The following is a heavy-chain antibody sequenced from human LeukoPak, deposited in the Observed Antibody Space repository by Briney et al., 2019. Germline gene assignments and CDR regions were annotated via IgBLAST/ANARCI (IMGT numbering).Heavy chain of an antibody. CDR3: ARAGDYYDSSGYYNTPGAFDI. V-gene: IGHV3-21*01. CDR2: ISSSSSYI. J-gene: IGHJ3*02. CDR1: GFTFSDFW. D-gene: IGHD3-22*01. Sequence: GGSLRLSCAGSGFTFSDFWMTWVRQTPGKGLEWVSSISSSSSYIYYADSVKGRFTISRDNAKNSLYLQMNSLRAEDTAVYYCARAGDYYDSSGYYNTPGAFDIWGQGTMVTVSS.